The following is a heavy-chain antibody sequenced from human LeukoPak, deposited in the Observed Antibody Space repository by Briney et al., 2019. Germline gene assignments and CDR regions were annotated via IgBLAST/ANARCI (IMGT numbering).Heavy chain of an antibody. J-gene: IGHJ4*02. CDR2: IKSKTDGGTT. CDR1: GFTFSNAW. CDR3: ATDYYYDSSGYFDY. D-gene: IGHD3-22*01. Sequence: GGSLRLSCAASGFTFSNAWMSWVRQAPGKGLEWVGRIKSKTDGGTTDYAAPVKGRFTISRDDSKNTLYLQMNSLKTEDTAVYYCATDYYYDSSGYFDYWGQGTLVTVSS. V-gene: IGHV3-15*01.